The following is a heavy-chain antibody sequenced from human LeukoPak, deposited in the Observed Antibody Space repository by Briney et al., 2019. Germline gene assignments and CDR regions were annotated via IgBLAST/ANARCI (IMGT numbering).Heavy chain of an antibody. V-gene: IGHV1-46*01. J-gene: IGHJ4*02. CDR1: GYTFTRYY. CDR2: INPSGGNT. CDR3: ATRILIAVAGTDFDY. D-gene: IGHD6-19*01. Sequence: ASVKVSCKASGYTFTRYYVHWVRQAPGQGLEWMGIINPSGGNTTYAQKFQGRVTMTRDTSTSTVYMELSSLRSEDTAVYYCATRILIAVAGTDFDYWGQGTLVTVSS.